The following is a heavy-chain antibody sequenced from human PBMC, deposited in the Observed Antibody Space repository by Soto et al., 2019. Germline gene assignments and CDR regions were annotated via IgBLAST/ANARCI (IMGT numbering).Heavy chain of an antibody. V-gene: IGHV1-8*01. CDR2: MNPNSGNT. CDR3: ARGVTYYDILTGFRPLHFDY. D-gene: IGHD3-9*01. J-gene: IGHJ4*02. Sequence: QVQLVQSGAEVKKPGASVTVSCKASGYTFTSYDINWVRQATGQGLEWMGWMNPNSGNTGYAQKFQGRVTMTRNTSISTAYMELSSLRSEDTAVYYCARGVTYYDILTGFRPLHFDYWGQGTLVTVSS. CDR1: GYTFTSYD.